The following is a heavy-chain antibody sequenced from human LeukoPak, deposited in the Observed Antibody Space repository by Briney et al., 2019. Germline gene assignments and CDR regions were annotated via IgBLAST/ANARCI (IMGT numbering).Heavy chain of an antibody. V-gene: IGHV3-48*03. J-gene: IGHJ4*02. Sequence: QPGGSLRLSCAASGFTFSSYEMNWVRQAPGKGLEWVSYISSSGSTIYYADSVKGRFTISRDNSKNTLYLQMNSLRAEDTAVYYCARGPSGYHNTGGQGTLVTVSS. CDR2: ISSSGSTI. CDR1: GFTFSSYE. D-gene: IGHD5-12*01. CDR3: ARGPSGYHNT.